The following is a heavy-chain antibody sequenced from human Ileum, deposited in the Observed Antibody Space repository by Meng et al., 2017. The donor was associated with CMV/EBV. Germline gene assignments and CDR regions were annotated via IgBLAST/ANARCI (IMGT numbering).Heavy chain of an antibody. V-gene: IGHV3-21*01. D-gene: IGHD3-10*01. CDR2: ISSSSSYI. J-gene: IGHJ4*02. CDR1: GFTFSSYS. Sequence: GESLKISCAASGFTFSSYSMNWVRQAPGKGLEWVSSISSSSSYIYYADSVKGRFTISRDNAKNSLYLQMNSLRAEDTAVYYCARDYDGAGSYFGSDYWGQGTLVTVSS. CDR3: ARDYDGAGSYFGSDY.